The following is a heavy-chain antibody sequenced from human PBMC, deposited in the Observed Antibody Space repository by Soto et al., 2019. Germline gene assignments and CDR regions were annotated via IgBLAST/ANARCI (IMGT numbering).Heavy chain of an antibody. V-gene: IGHV3-13*05. J-gene: IGHJ6*02. CDR3: ARGSTYSGLDV. CDR1: GFTFNSYD. Sequence: AGGSLRLSCAASGFTFNSYDMHWVRQVTGKGLEWVSAIGTAGAPYYPGSVKGRFTISRENAKNSLYLQMNSLRDGDTAVYYCARGSTYSGLDVWGQGTTVTVSS. CDR2: IGTAGAP.